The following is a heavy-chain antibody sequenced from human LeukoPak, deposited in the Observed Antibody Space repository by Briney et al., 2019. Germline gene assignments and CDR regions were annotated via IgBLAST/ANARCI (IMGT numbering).Heavy chain of an antibody. CDR2: INWNIGTV. D-gene: IGHD2-21*01. CDR3: AKADCGGECRTCDF. V-gene: IGHV3-9*01. Sequence: PGGSLRLSCAASGFTFDDYAMHWVRQAPGQGLEWVSGINWNIGTVSYADSVKGRFTISGDNAKSSVYMEMNSLRGEDTALYYCAKADCGGECRTCDFWGQGTLVTVSS. J-gene: IGHJ4*02. CDR1: GFTFDDYA.